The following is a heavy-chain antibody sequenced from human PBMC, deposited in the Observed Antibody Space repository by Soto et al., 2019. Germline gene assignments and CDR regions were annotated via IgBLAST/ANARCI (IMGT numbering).Heavy chain of an antibody. V-gene: IGHV3-49*03. CDR3: SRLPPNNWGAPLDF. Sequence: RPLRLSRITLGLPCVDYASIWFRQAPGKGREWVSFITSKRYGGKTEYAASVKGRFTISRDDSKSVAYLQMNSLRTDDTAVYYCSRLPPNNWGAPLDFWGQGTLVTVSP. J-gene: IGHJ4*02. CDR2: ITSKRYGGKT. D-gene: IGHD1-26*01. CDR1: GLPCVDYA.